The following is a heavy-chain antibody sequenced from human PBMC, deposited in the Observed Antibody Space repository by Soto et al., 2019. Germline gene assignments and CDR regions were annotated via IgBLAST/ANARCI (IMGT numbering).Heavy chain of an antibody. J-gene: IGHJ4*02. CDR2: IYSGGST. CDR3: ARDSGASGY. Sequence: PGGSLRLSCAVSGFTVNNNYMSWVRQAPGKGLEWVSVIYSGGSTYYADSVKGRFTISRDNSKNTLYLQMNSLRAEDTAVYYCARDSGASGYWGQGTLVTVSS. V-gene: IGHV3-66*01. D-gene: IGHD1-26*01. CDR1: GFTVNNNY.